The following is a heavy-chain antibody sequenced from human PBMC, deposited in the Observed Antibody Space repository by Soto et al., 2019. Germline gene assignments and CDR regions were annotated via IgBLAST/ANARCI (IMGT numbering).Heavy chain of an antibody. CDR1: GYTFTSYA. CDR2: INAGNGNT. J-gene: IGHJ6*02. D-gene: IGHD6-13*01. CDR3: AREGSYSSSSFYYYYGMDV. V-gene: IGHV1-3*01. Sequence: SVKVSCKASGYTFTSYAMHWVRQAPGQRLEWMGWINAGNGNTKYSQKFQGRVTITRDTSASTAYMELSSLRSEDTAVYYCAREGSYSSSSFYYYYGMDVWGQGTTVTVSS.